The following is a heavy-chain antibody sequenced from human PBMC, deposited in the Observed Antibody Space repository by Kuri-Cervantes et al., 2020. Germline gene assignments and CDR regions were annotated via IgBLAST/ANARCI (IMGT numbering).Heavy chain of an antibody. CDR3: ARTYRYCTNGVCLPYYFDY. J-gene: IGHJ4*02. Sequence: ASVKVSCKVSGYTLTELSMHWVRQAPGKGLEWMGGFDPEDGETISAQKFQGRVTMTEDTSTDTAYMELRSLRSDDTAVYYCARTYRYCTNGVCLPYYFDYWGQGTLVTVSS. V-gene: IGHV1-24*01. CDR2: FDPEDGET. CDR1: GYTLTELS. D-gene: IGHD2-8*01.